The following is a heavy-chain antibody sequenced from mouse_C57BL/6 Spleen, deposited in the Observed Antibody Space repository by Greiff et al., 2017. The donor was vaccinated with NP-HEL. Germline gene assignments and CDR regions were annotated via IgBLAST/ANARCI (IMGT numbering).Heavy chain of an antibody. D-gene: IGHD3-3*01. Sequence: EVQLQQSGPELVKPGASVKISCKASGYTFTDYYMNWVKQSHGKSLEWIGDINPNNGGTSYIQKFKGKATLTVDKSSSTAYMELRSLTSEDSAVYYCASGTGFSFAYWGQGTLVTVSA. CDR2: INPNNGGT. CDR3: ASGTGFSFAY. V-gene: IGHV1-26*01. CDR1: GYTFTDYY. J-gene: IGHJ3*01.